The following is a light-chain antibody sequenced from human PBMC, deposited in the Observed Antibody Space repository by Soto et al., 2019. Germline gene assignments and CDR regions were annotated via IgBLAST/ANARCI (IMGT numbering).Light chain of an antibody. CDR3: QQYNSYSTWT. V-gene: IGKV1-5*03. Sequence: DIQMTQSPSTLSASVGDRVTITCRASQSISGWLAWYQQKPGKAPKLLIYKASSLESGVPSRFSGSGSGTDFTLTISSLQPDDFATYYCQQYNSYSTWTFGQGTKVEIK. CDR1: QSISGW. CDR2: KAS. J-gene: IGKJ1*01.